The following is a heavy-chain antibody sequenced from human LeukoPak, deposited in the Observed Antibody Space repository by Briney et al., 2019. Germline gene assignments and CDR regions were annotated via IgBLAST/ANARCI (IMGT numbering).Heavy chain of an antibody. CDR3: AKDQSSGWYPSWFDP. V-gene: IGHV3-66*02. D-gene: IGHD6-19*01. J-gene: IGHJ5*02. Sequence: GGSLRLSCAASGFTVSSNYMSWVRQAPGKGLEWVSVIYSGGSTYYADSVKGRFTISRDNSKNTLYLQMNSLRAEDTAVYYCAKDQSSGWYPSWFDPWGQGTLVTVSS. CDR1: GFTVSSNY. CDR2: IYSGGST.